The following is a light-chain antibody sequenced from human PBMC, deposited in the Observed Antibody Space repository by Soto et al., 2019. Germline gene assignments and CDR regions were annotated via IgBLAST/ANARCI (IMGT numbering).Light chain of an antibody. CDR3: QSYDSSLTTFV. J-gene: IGLJ1*01. CDR1: SSNIGAEYD. V-gene: IGLV1-40*01. CDR2: GDN. Sequence: QSVVTQPPSVSGAPGQRVAISCTGSSSNIGAEYDVHWYQQLPGTAPKRLIYGDNNRPSGVLDRFSGSKSGTSASLAITGLQPEDEADYYCQSYDSSLTTFVFGTGTKVTVL.